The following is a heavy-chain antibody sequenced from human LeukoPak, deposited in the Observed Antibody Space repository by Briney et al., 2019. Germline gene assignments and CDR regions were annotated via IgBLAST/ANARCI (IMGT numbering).Heavy chain of an antibody. CDR3: ARGRAMAVFDAFDI. CDR1: GFTFSSYE. J-gene: IGHJ3*02. V-gene: IGHV3-48*03. D-gene: IGHD5-18*01. Sequence: GGSLRLSCAASGFTFSSYEMNWVRQAPGKGLEWVSYTTNSGLTIYYADSVKGRFTVSKDNAKHSLYLQMNSLRAEDTAIYYCARGRAMAVFDAFDIWGHGTMVTVSS. CDR2: TTNSGLTI.